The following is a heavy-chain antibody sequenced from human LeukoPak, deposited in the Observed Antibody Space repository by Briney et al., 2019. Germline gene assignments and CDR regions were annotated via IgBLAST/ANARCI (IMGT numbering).Heavy chain of an antibody. CDR3: ARPGQLGEYTPYYFDF. V-gene: IGHV5-51*01. Sequence: AGESLKISCKSSGYTFTSYWIGWVRQMPGKGLEWMGIIYPGDSDTRYSPSFQGQVTISVDKSISTAYLQWSSLKASDTAMYYCARPGQLGEYTPYYFDFWGQGTLVTVSS. CDR1: GYTFTSYW. CDR2: IYPGDSDT. D-gene: IGHD3-16*01. J-gene: IGHJ4*02.